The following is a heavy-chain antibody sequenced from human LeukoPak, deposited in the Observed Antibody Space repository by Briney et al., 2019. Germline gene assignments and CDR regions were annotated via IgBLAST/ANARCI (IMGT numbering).Heavy chain of an antibody. D-gene: IGHD3-22*01. CDR1: GGSISSGGYY. CDR2: IYHSGST. Sequence: SQTLSLTCTVSGGSISSGGYYWSWIRQPPGKGLEWIGYIYHSGSTYYNPSLKSRVTISVDRSKNQFSLKLSSVTAADTAVYYCARESDSSGYYYGGLFQHWGQGTLVTVSS. CDR3: ARESDSSGYYYGGLFQH. V-gene: IGHV4-30-2*01. J-gene: IGHJ1*01.